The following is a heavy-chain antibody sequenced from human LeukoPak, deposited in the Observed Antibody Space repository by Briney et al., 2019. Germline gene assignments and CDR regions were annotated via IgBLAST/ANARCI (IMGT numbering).Heavy chain of an antibody. J-gene: IGHJ4*02. CDR1: GFTFSSYG. CDR3: ARYCGGDCPLDY. V-gene: IGHV3-30*03. CDR2: ISYDGSNK. Sequence: GGSLRLSCAASGFTFSSYGMHWVRQAPGKGLEWVAVISYDGSNKCYADSVKGRFTISRDNSKNTLYLQMNSLRAEDTAVYYCARYCGGDCPLDYWGQGTLVTVSS. D-gene: IGHD2-21*02.